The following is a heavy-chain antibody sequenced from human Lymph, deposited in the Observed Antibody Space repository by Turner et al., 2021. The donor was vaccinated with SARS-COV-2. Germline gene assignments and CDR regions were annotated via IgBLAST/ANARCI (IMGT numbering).Heavy chain of an antibody. V-gene: IGHV3-30*18. CDR3: AKVRSIFGVVIGGMDV. Sequence: QVQLVESGGGVVQPGRSLRLSCASSGVNFSSSGMPLVRQAPGKGLEWVAVISYDGSNKYYADSVKGRFTISRDNSKNTLYLQMNSLRAEDTAVYYCAKVRSIFGVVIGGMDVWGQGTTFTVSS. CDR2: ISYDGSNK. J-gene: IGHJ6*02. CDR1: GVNFSSSG. D-gene: IGHD3-3*01.